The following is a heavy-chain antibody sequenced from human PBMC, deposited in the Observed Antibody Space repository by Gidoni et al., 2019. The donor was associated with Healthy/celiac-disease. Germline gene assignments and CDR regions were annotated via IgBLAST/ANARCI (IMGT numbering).Heavy chain of an antibody. J-gene: IGHJ6*02. CDR1: GFTFSSYA. CDR3: GGGYDFWSGYFHYYYYYGMDV. CDR2: ISSNGGST. Sequence: EVQLVESGGGLVQPGGSLGLSCSASGFTFSSYARHWVRQAPGKGLEYVSAISSNGGSTYYADSVKGRFTISRDNSKNTLYLQMSSLRAEDTAVYYCGGGYDFWSGYFHYYYYYGMDVWGQGTTVTVSS. D-gene: IGHD3-3*01. V-gene: IGHV3-64D*06.